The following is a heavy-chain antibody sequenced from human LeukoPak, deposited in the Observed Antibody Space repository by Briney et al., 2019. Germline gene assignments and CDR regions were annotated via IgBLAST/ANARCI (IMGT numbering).Heavy chain of an antibody. CDR1: GFTFSSYG. J-gene: IGHJ6*03. D-gene: IGHD3-10*01. CDR3: AKDQYYYGSGTSNYNYMDV. V-gene: IGHV3-30*18. CDR2: ISYDGSNK. Sequence: PGGSLRLSCAASGFTFSSYGMHWVRQAPGRGLEWVAVISYDGSNKYYADSVKGRFTISRDNSKNTLYLQMNSLRAGDTAVYYCAKDQYYYGSGTSNYNYMDVWGKGTTVTVSS.